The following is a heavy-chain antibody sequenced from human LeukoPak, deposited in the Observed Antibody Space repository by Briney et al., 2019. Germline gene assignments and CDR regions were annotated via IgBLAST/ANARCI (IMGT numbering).Heavy chain of an antibody. V-gene: IGHV3-23*01. Sequence: GGSLRLSCADSGFTFSTYGMSWVRQAPGKGLEWVSAISGSGGTTYYADSVKGRFTISRDNSKNTLYLQMNSLRAEDTAVYYCATKSYSGSYRTDFWGQGTLVTVSS. CDR1: GFTFSTYG. J-gene: IGHJ4*02. D-gene: IGHD1-26*01. CDR3: ATKSYSGSYRTDF. CDR2: ISGSGGTT.